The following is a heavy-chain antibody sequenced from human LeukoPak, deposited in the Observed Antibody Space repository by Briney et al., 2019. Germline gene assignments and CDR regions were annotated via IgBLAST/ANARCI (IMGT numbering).Heavy chain of an antibody. CDR2: ISSSSSNI. CDR3: SRGGYGSSWSAGVDY. J-gene: IGHJ4*02. D-gene: IGHD6-13*01. V-gene: IGHV3-21*01. CDR1: GFTFSSYS. Sequence: GGSLRLSCAASGFTFSSYSMNWVRQAPGKGLEWVSSISSSSSNIYYADSVKGRFTISRDNTKNSLYLQMNGLRAEDTAVYSCSRGGYGSSWSAGVDYWGQGTLVTVSS.